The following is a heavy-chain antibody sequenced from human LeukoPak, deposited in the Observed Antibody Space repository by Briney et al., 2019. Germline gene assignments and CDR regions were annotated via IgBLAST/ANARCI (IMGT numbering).Heavy chain of an antibody. D-gene: IGHD5-12*01. Sequence: SETLSLTCAVYGGSFSGYYWSWIRQPPGKGLEWIGEINHSGSTNYNPSLKSRVTISVDTSKNQFSLKLSSVTAADTAVYYCARHILYSGYVSHFDYWGQGTLVTVSS. V-gene: IGHV4-34*01. J-gene: IGHJ4*02. CDR1: GGSFSGYY. CDR3: ARHILYSGYVSHFDY. CDR2: INHSGST.